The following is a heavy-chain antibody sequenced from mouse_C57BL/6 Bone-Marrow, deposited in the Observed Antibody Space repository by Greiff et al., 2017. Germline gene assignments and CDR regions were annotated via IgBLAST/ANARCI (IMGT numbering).Heavy chain of an antibody. Sequence: EVQLVESGAELVRPGASVKLSCTASGFNIKDDYMHWVKQRPEQGLEWIGWIDPENGDTEYASKFQGKATITAETSSNTAYLQLSSLTSEDTAVYYCTTAITTVSRGYAMDYWGQGTSVTVSS. D-gene: IGHD1-1*01. V-gene: IGHV14-4*01. CDR1: GFNIKDDY. CDR2: IDPENGDT. J-gene: IGHJ4*01. CDR3: TTAITTVSRGYAMDY.